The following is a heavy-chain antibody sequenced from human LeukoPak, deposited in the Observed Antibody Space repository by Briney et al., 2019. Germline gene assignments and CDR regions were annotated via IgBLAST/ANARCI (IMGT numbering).Heavy chain of an antibody. D-gene: IGHD5-18*01. CDR2: IYYSGST. Sequence: SETLPLTCTLSGGSISSYYWSWIRQPPGKGLEWIGYIYYSGSTNYNPSLKSRFTISVDPSKNQVALKVRSVTTEDTAVYYCASQRGYAYGFDSWGQGTRVTISP. V-gene: IGHV4-59*08. CDR1: GGSISSYY. J-gene: IGHJ4*02. CDR3: ASQRGYAYGFDS.